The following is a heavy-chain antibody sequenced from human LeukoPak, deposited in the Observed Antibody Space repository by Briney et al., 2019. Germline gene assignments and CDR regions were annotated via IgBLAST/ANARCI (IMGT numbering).Heavy chain of an antibody. D-gene: IGHD5-12*01. CDR1: GFTVSTTL. CDR3: VRDGGVSGYDLLDY. V-gene: IGHV3-7*01. J-gene: IGHJ4*02. CDR2: INQDGSKE. Sequence: GGSLRLSCAASGFTVSTTLMDWVRQAPGKGLEWVAHINQDGSKEYYMDSVKARFTISRDNAKNSLSLQMNSLRAEDTAVYYCVRDGGVSGYDLLDYWGQGTLVTVSS.